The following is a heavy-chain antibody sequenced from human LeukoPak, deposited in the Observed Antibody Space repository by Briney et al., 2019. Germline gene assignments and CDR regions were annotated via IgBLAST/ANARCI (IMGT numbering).Heavy chain of an antibody. J-gene: IGHJ5*02. D-gene: IGHD6-6*01. V-gene: IGHV3-7*01. Sequence: PGGSLRLSCAASGFTFSSYWMSWVRQAPGKGLEWVANIKQDGSEKYYVDSVKGRFTISRDNAKNSLYLQMNSLRAEDTAVYYCARVQYSSSSKWFDPWGQGTLVTVSS. CDR1: GFTFSSYW. CDR3: ARVQYSSSSKWFDP. CDR2: IKQDGSEK.